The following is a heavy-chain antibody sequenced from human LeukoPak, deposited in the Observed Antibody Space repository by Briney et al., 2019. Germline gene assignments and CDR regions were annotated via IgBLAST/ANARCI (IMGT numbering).Heavy chain of an antibody. CDR2: INHSGST. J-gene: IGHJ4*02. Sequence: SETLSLTCAVYGGSFSGYYWSWIRQPPGKGLEWIGEINHSGSTNYNPSLKSRVTISVDTSKNQFSLKMSSVPAADTALYYCARLVRRSDYVYGRHEYWGQGTLVTVSS. D-gene: IGHD4-17*01. CDR1: GGSFSGYY. V-gene: IGHV4-34*01. CDR3: ARLVRRSDYVYGRHEY.